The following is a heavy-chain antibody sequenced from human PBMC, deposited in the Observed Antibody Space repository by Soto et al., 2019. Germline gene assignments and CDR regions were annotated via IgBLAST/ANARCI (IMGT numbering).Heavy chain of an antibody. CDR3: ARVTYVDIVTITPLSYHYYYGMDV. CDR2: IYPDDSDT. J-gene: IGHJ6*02. CDR1: GNSFTSFW. Sequence: PGESLKISCKGSGNSFTSFWIGWVRQMPGKGLEWMGVIYPDDSDTRYSPSFQGQVSISADKSISTAYLQWSSLKASDTAMYYCARVTYVDIVTITPLSYHYYYGMDVWGQGTTVTVSS. V-gene: IGHV5-51*01. D-gene: IGHD5-12*01.